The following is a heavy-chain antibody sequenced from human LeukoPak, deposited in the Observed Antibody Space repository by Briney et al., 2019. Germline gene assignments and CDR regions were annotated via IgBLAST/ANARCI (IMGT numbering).Heavy chain of an antibody. CDR3: ARVHGSSWHHYFDY. V-gene: IGHV3-23*01. CDR1: GFSFITYA. J-gene: IGHJ4*02. CDR2: ISGSGGTT. Sequence: GGSLRLSCAASGFSFITYAMNWVRQAPGKGLEWVSGISGSGGTTYCADSVKGRLTISRDNSKNTLYLQMNSLRAEDTAVYYCARVHGSSWHHYFDYWGQGTLVTVSP. D-gene: IGHD6-13*01.